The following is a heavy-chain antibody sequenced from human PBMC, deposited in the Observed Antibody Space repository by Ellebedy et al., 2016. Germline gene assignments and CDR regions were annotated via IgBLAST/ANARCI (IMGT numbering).Heavy chain of an antibody. J-gene: IGHJ4*02. CDR3: ARDGPGSQPHLNTYYYGSGILVY. V-gene: IGHV4-4*02. D-gene: IGHD3-10*01. Sequence: SETLSLTCAVSGGSISSSNWWSWVRQPPGKGLEWIGEIYHSGSTNYNPSLKSRVTISVDKSKNQFSLKLSSVTAADTAVYYCARDGPGSQPHLNTYYYGSGILVYWGQGTLVTVSS. CDR2: IYHSGST. CDR1: GGSISSSNW.